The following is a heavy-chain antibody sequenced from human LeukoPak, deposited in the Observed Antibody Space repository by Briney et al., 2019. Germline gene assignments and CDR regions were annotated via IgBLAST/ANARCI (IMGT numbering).Heavy chain of an antibody. Sequence: PGGSLRLSCAASGFTFSNYAMGWIRQPPGKGLEWIGEINHSGSTNYNPSLKSRVIISVDTSKNQFSLKLTSVTAADTAVYYCARSRLHPIIFDYWGQGTLVTVSS. D-gene: IGHD5-24*01. CDR2: INHSGST. J-gene: IGHJ4*02. CDR3: ARSRLHPIIFDY. V-gene: IGHV4-34*01. CDR1: GFTFSNYA.